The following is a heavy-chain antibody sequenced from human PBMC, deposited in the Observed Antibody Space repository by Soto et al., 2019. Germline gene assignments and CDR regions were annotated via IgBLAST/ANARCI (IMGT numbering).Heavy chain of an antibody. D-gene: IGHD5-12*01. J-gene: IGHJ6*03. V-gene: IGHV3-23*01. CDR1: GFTFSSYA. CDR3: AKAGKDIVATITPGYYYYYMDV. Sequence: GGSLRLSCAASGFTFSSYAMSWVRQAPGKGLEWVSAISGSGGSTYYADSVKGRFTISRDNSKNTLYLQMNSLRAEDTAVYYCAKAGKDIVATITPGYYYYYMDVWGKGTTVTVSS. CDR2: ISGSGGST.